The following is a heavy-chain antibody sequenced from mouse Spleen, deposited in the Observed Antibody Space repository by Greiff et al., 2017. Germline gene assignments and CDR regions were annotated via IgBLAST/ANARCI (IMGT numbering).Heavy chain of an antibody. D-gene: IGHD4-1*01. Sequence: EVKVVESGGGLVKPGGSLKLSCAASGFAFSSYDMSWVRQTPEKRLEWVAYISSGGGSTYYPDTVKGRFTISRDNAKNTLYLQMSSLKSEDTAMYYCARQTGTLVFDYWGQGTTLTVSS. J-gene: IGHJ2*01. V-gene: IGHV5-12-1*01. CDR3: ARQTGTLVFDY. CDR1: GFAFSSYD. CDR2: ISSGGGST.